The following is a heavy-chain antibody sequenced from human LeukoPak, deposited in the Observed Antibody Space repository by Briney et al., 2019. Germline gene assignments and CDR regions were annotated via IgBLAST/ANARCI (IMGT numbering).Heavy chain of an antibody. V-gene: IGHV1-18*01. CDR2: ISAGNGNT. J-gene: IGHJ4*02. D-gene: IGHD6-13*01. CDR3: ARGIAAAGGFDY. Sequence: ASVKVSCKASGYTFTSYGISWVRQAPGQGLEWMGWISAGNGNTKYSQKFQGRVTITRDTSASTAYMELSSLRSEDTAVYYCARGIAAAGGFDYWGQGTLVTVSS. CDR1: GYTFTSYG.